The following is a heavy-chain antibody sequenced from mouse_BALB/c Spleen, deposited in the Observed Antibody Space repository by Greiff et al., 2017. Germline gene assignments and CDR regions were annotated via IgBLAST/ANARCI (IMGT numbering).Heavy chain of an antibody. D-gene: IGHD1-1*01. CDR1: GFTFSSYA. J-gene: IGHJ3*01. CDR2: ISSGGSYT. Sequence: EVQVVESGGGLVKPGGSLKLSCAASGFTFSSYAMSWVRQTPEKRLEWVATISSGGSYTYYPDSVKGRFTISRDNAKNTLYLQMSSLRSEDTAMYYCARHYYGSSYDFAYWGQGTLVTVSA. V-gene: IGHV5-9-3*01. CDR3: ARHYYGSSYDFAY.